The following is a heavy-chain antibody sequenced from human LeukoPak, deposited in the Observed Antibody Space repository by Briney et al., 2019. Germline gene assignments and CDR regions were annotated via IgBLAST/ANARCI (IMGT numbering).Heavy chain of an antibody. D-gene: IGHD3-10*01. CDR2: ISCSSSYI. CDR1: GFTFSSYS. J-gene: IGHJ4*02. CDR3: AREVLWFGELKGNTDY. Sequence: GGSLRLSCAASGFTFSSYSMNWVRQAPGKGLEWVSSISCSSSYIYYADSVKGRFTISRDNAKNSLYLQMNSLRAEDTAVYYCAREVLWFGELKGNTDYWGQGTLVTVSS. V-gene: IGHV3-21*01.